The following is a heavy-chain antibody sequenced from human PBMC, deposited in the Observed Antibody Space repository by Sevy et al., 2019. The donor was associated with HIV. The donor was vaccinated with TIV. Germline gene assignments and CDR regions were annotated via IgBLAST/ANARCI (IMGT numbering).Heavy chain of an antibody. CDR1: GFTFSDYA. CDR2: ISYHGRNQ. D-gene: IGHD3-3*01. CDR3: ARGKHISDYYGSFDY. V-gene: IGHV3-30*14. Sequence: GGSLRLSCAASGFTFSDYAIHWVRQAPGKGLEWLAVISYHGRNQFYADSVRGRFTISRDDSKNTLYLQMNSLRAEDTAVYFCARGKHISDYYGSFDYWGQGTLVTVSS. J-gene: IGHJ4*02.